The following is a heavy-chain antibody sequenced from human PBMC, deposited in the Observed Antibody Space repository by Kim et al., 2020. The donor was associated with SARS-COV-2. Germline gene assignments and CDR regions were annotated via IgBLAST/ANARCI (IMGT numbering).Heavy chain of an antibody. CDR1: GFSFSTYW. CDR2: IKEDGREK. V-gene: IGHV3-7*01. J-gene: IGHJ4*02. Sequence: GGSLRLSCAASGFSFSTYWMTWVRQSPGKGLEWVANIKEDGREKYYVDSVKGRFTISRDNAKNSLYLHMNSLRAEDTAVYSCARNRIDYWCQGTLVNVS. CDR3: ARNRIDY.